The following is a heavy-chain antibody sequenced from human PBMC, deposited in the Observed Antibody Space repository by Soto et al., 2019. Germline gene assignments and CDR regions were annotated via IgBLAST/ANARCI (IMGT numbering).Heavy chain of an antibody. CDR2: IKSKTDGGTT. Sequence: GESLKISVAASGVTFSNAWMSWVRQAPGKGLELVGRIKSKTDGGTTDYAAPVKGRFTISRDDSKNTLYLQMNSLKTEDTAVYYCTTSYYDFWSGYRTDAFDIWGQGTMVTVSS. CDR1: GVTFSNAW. D-gene: IGHD3-3*01. CDR3: TTSYYDFWSGYRTDAFDI. J-gene: IGHJ3*02. V-gene: IGHV3-15*01.